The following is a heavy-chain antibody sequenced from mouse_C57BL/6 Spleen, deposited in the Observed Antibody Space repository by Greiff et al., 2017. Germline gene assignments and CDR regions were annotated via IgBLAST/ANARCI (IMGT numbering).Heavy chain of an antibody. CDR1: GYAFSSYW. Sequence: QVQLQQSGAELVKPGASVKISCKASGYAFSSYWMNWVKQRPGQGLEWIGQIYPGDGDTNYNGKFKGKATLTADKSSSTAYMQLSSLTSEDSAVYFCARWGTTVVDHGTFDYWGQGTTLTVSS. V-gene: IGHV1-80*01. J-gene: IGHJ2*01. D-gene: IGHD1-1*01. CDR3: ARWGTTVVDHGTFDY. CDR2: IYPGDGDT.